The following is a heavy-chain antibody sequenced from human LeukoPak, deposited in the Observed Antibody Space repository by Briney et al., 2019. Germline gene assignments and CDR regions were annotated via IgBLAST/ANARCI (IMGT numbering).Heavy chain of an antibody. J-gene: IGHJ4*02. CDR1: GFTFRNSG. CDR3: AKGQGSDGCSYIDY. CDR2: IWYDGSFA. Sequence: GRSLRLSCAASGFTFRNSGMHWVRQAPGKGLEWVAVIWYDGSFAFYADSVKGRLTISRDNSKNTLYLQMNSLRAEDTGLYYCAKGQGSDGCSYIDYWGQGTLVTVSS. V-gene: IGHV3-33*06. D-gene: IGHD5-18*01.